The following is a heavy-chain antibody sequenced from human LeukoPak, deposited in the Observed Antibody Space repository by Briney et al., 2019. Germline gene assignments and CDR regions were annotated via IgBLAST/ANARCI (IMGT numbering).Heavy chain of an antibody. CDR2: IKPNSGDT. V-gene: IGHV1-2*06. Sequence: GASVKVSCKASGYTFTNYYIHWVRQAPGQGLEWMGRIKPNSGDTDYAQKFQGRVTMTRDTPISTAYMELSRLKFDDTAVYYCARDRDYGDYLGDYWGQGILVTVTS. CDR3: ARDRDYGDYLGDY. CDR1: GYTFTNYY. J-gene: IGHJ4*02. D-gene: IGHD4-17*01.